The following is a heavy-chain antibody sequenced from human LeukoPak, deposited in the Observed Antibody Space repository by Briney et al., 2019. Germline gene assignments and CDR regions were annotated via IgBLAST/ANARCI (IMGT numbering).Heavy chain of an antibody. D-gene: IGHD2-15*01. J-gene: IGHJ3*02. CDR3: ARGNLRARYCSGGSCAGAFDI. Sequence: GASAKVSCNASGYTFTGYYMHWVRQAPGQGLEWMGWINPNSGGTNYAQKFQGWVTMTRDTSISTAYMELSRLRSDDTAVYYCARGNLRARYCSGGSCAGAFDIWGQGTMVTVSS. CDR1: GYTFTGYY. V-gene: IGHV1-2*04. CDR2: INPNSGGT.